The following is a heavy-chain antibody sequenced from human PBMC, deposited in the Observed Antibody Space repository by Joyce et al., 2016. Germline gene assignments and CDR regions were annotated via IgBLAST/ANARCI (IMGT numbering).Heavy chain of an antibody. J-gene: IGHJ3*02. CDR1: GGSFSSYA. Sequence: QVQLVQSGAEVKKPGSSVKVSCKASGGSFSSYAINWVRQAPGQGLEWMGGIIPSFGPANYAQKFQGRVTITADESTSTAYMELSSLKSEDTAVYYCARDLRAPSTSNDAFDIWGQGTMVTVSS. CDR2: IIPSFGPA. CDR3: ARDLRAPSTSNDAFDI. V-gene: IGHV1-69*01.